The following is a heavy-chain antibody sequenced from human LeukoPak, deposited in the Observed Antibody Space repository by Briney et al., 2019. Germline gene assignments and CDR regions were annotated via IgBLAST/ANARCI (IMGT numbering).Heavy chain of an antibody. J-gene: IGHJ1*01. D-gene: IGHD3-22*01. CDR3: TTDRYYDNSELQFQH. V-gene: IGHV3-15*01. CDR2: NKRETDGGTI. Sequence: PGGSLRLSCAASGFTLNNAWMSWVRQAPGKGLEWLGRNKRETDGGTIDYAAPVKGRFTISRDDSRNTLYLQMDSLKIEDTAVYYCTTDRYYDNSELQFQHWGQGTLVTVSS. CDR1: GFTLNNAW.